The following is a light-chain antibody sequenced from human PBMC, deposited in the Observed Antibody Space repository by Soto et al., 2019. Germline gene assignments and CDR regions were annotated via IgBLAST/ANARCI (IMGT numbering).Light chain of an antibody. CDR1: SSDVGSYNL. Sequence: QSALTQPASVSGSPGQSITISCTGTSSDVGSYNLVSWYQQHPGKAPKLMIYEGSKRPSGVSNRFSGSKSGNTASLTISGLQAEDEADYYCCSSAGSRIRYVFGTGTKVTVL. V-gene: IGLV2-23*01. CDR2: EGS. J-gene: IGLJ1*01. CDR3: CSSAGSRIRYV.